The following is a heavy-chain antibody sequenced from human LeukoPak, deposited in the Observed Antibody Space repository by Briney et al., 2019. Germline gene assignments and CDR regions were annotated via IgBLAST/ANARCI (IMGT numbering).Heavy chain of an antibody. CDR1: GYTFTSYD. D-gene: IGHD3-10*01. V-gene: IGHV1-8*01. CDR3: AGNMVRGVISVGFDP. CDR2: MNPNSGNT. Sequence: ASVKVSCKASGYTFTSYDINWVRQATGQGLEWMGWMNPNSGNTGYAQKLQGRVTMTTDTSTSTAYMELRSLRSDDTAVYYCAGNMVRGVISVGFDPWGQGTLVTVSS. J-gene: IGHJ5*02.